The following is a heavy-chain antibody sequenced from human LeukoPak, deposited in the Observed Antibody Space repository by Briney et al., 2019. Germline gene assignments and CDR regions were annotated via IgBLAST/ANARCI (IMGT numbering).Heavy chain of an antibody. CDR1: GFTFSSYA. V-gene: IGHV3-30*04. CDR2: ISYDGSNK. J-gene: IGHJ4*02. CDR3: ARDRTVAGRGPLDY. D-gene: IGHD6-19*01. Sequence: GGSLRLSCAASGFTFSSYAMHWVRQAPGKGLEWVAVISYDGSNKYYADSVKGRFTTSRDNSKNTLYLQMNSLRAEDTAVYYCARDRTVAGRGPLDYWGQGTLVTVSS.